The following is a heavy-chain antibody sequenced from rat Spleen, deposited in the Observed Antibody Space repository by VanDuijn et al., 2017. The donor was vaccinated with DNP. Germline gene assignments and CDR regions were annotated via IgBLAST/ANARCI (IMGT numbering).Heavy chain of an antibody. V-gene: IGHV5S13*01. CDR3: ARGIITALPYWYFDF. CDR1: GFIFNDYG. D-gene: IGHD1-6*01. CDR2: ISTGGGTL. J-gene: IGHJ1*01. Sequence: EVQLVESGGGLVQPGRSLKLSCAASGFIFNDYGMAWVRQTPKKGLEWVATISTGGGTLYYRDSVKGRFTISRDNANGTLYLQMDNLRSEDTATYYCARGIITALPYWYFDFWGPGTMVTVSS.